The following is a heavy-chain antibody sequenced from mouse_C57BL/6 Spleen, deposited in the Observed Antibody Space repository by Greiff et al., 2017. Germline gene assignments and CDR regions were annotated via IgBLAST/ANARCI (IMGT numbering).Heavy chain of an antibody. V-gene: IGHV3-6*01. D-gene: IGHD1-1*01. Sequence: DVQLQESGPGLVKPSQSLSLTCSVTGYSITSGYYWNWIRQFPGNKLEWMGYISYDGSNNYNPSLKNRISITRDTSRNQFFLKLNSVTTEDTATYYCARGDYYGSSYGFDYWGQGTTLTVSS. CDR1: GYSITSGYY. J-gene: IGHJ2*01. CDR2: ISYDGSN. CDR3: ARGDYYGSSYGFDY.